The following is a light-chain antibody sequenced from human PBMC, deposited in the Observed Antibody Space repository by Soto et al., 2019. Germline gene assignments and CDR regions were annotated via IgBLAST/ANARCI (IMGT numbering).Light chain of an antibody. J-gene: IGKJ4*01. CDR3: QQCGTSRLT. CDR2: GAA. V-gene: IGKV3-20*01. Sequence: EIGLTQSPGTLSLSPGERATLSCRASQSVSSISLAWYQQNPGQPPRLLSYGAASRATGIPDRFSGSGSGTDFTLIISRLEPEDFAVYCCQQCGTSRLTFGGGRKVDIK. CDR1: QSVSSIS.